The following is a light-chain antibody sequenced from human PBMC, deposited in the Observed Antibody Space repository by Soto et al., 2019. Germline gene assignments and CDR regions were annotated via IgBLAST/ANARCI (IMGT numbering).Light chain of an antibody. V-gene: IGKV1-5*03. CDR3: QQYKSFFLT. CDR2: KAS. Sequence: DIQMTQSPSTLSASVGDRVTITCRASQSISVWLAWYQQKAGKAPNLLIYKASSLEHDVPARFSGSGYGTEFTLTISSLQPDDFATYYCQQYKSFFLTFGGGTKVDIK. CDR1: QSISVW. J-gene: IGKJ4*01.